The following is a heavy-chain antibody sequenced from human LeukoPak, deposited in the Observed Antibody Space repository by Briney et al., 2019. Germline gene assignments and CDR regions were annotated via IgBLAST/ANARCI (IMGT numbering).Heavy chain of an antibody. D-gene: IGHD5-12*01. CDR1: GGSFSGYY. V-gene: IGHV4-34*01. CDR3: ARGIRGYEEINNWFDP. CDR2: INHSGST. J-gene: IGHJ5*02. Sequence: SETLSLTCAVYGGSFSGYYWSWIRQPPGKGLEWIGEINHSGSTNYNPSLKSRVTISVDTSKNQFSLKLSSVTAADTAVYYCARGIRGYEEINNWFDPWGQGTLVTVSS.